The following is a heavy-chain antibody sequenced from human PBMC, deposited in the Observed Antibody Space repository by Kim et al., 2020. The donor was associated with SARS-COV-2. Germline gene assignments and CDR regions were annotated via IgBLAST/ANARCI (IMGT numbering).Heavy chain of an antibody. D-gene: IGHD6-19*01. Sequence: GGSLRLSCAASGFTFSSYSMNWVRQAPGKGLEWVSSISSSSSYIYYADSVKGRFTISRDNAKNSLYLQMNSLRAEDTAVYYCARDRIAVAGIYYYYYYGMDVWGQGTTVTVSS. J-gene: IGHJ6*02. CDR3: ARDRIAVAGIYYYYYYGMDV. V-gene: IGHV3-21*01. CDR2: ISSSSSYI. CDR1: GFTFSSYS.